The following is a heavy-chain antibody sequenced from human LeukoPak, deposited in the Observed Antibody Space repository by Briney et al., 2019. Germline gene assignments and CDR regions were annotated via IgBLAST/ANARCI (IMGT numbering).Heavy chain of an antibody. D-gene: IGHD2-21*02. J-gene: IGHJ4*02. CDR3: ARMGDAEGFDY. Sequence: GGSLRLSCAASGFTFSSYAMHWVRQAPGKGLEWVAVISYDGSNKYYADSVKGRFTISRDNAKNTLYLQMNSLRAEDTAVYYCARMGDAEGFDYWGQGTLVTVSS. V-gene: IGHV3-30-3*01. CDR1: GFTFSSYA. CDR2: ISYDGSNK.